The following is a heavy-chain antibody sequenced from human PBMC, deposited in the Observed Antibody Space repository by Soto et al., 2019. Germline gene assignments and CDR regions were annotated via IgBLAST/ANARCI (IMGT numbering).Heavy chain of an antibody. CDR2: IRSKADGGTA. D-gene: IGHD2-15*01. V-gene: IGHV3-15*01. CDR3: TTDKDSCSGGRCHSLGLDP. J-gene: IGHJ5*02. Sequence: PGESLKISCDASGFSVTYAWMSWVRQAPGKGLEWLGRIRSKADGGTADYVTPVKGRFTFSRDESKNILYLQMNRLKTEDTAVYYCTTDKDSCSGGRCHSLGLDPWGQGTVVTVYS. CDR1: GFSVTYAW.